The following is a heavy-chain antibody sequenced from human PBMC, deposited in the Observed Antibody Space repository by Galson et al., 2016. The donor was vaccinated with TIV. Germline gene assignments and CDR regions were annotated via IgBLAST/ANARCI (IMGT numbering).Heavy chain of an antibody. Sequence: SLRLSCAASGFSVSDNYINRVRQAPGKGLEWVSIFSNSVYTNYAASVQGRFTISRDNAKNTVYLHMSRLRAEDTAVYYCARERRHCGDNCYLSYYFGMDVWGQGTTVTVSS. CDR3: ARERRHCGDNCYLSYYFGMDV. CDR2: FSNSVYT. CDR1: GFSVSDNY. J-gene: IGHJ6*02. D-gene: IGHD2-21*01. V-gene: IGHV3-66*03.